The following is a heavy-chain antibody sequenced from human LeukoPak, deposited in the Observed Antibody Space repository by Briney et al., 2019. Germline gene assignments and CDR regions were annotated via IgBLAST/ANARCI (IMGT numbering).Heavy chain of an antibody. CDR2: IGSSSSYI. D-gene: IGHD3-10*01. V-gene: IGHV3-21*01. Sequence: PGGSLRLSCAASGFTFSSYSMNWVRQAPGKGLEWVSSIGSSSSYIYYADSVKGRFTISRDNAKNSLYLQMNSLRAEDTAVYYCARGPHGGSGSYFRYGMDVWGQGTTVTVSS. CDR3: ARGPHGGSGSYFRYGMDV. J-gene: IGHJ6*02. CDR1: GFTFSSYS.